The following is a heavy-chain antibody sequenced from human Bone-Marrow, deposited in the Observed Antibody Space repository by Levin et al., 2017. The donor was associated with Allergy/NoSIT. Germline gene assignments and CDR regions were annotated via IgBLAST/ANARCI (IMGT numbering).Heavy chain of an antibody. CDR3: ARRTTLTSAPLH. CDR2: IYPGDSDT. D-gene: IGHD4-17*01. V-gene: IGHV5-51*01. Sequence: GGSLRLSCKGSGYNFAGYWIAWVRQMPGKGLEWMGVIYPGDSDTRYSPSFQGQVTISADKSIGTAYLQWSSLKASDTAMYYCARRTTLTSAPLHWGQGTLVTVSS. J-gene: IGHJ4*02. CDR1: GYNFAGYW.